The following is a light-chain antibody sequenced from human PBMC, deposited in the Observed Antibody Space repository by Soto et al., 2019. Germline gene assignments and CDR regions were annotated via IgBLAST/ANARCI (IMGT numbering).Light chain of an antibody. CDR2: GAS. Sequence: EIVLTPSPGTLSLSPVERATLSCRASQSVGSTYLAWYQQKPGQAPRLLIYGASTRATGIPARFSGSGSGTELTLTISSLQSEDFAVYYCQQYGSSGTFGQGTKVDIK. V-gene: IGKV3-20*01. CDR3: QQYGSSGT. CDR1: QSVGSTY. J-gene: IGKJ1*01.